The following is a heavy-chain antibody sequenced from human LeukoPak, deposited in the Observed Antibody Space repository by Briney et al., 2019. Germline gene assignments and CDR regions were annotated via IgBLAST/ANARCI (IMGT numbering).Heavy chain of an antibody. D-gene: IGHD3-22*01. V-gene: IGHV3-23*01. CDR1: GFTFSSYA. CDR2: ISGSGGST. CDR3: AKEYNRGITMIVVGNFDY. Sequence: GGSLRLSCAASGFTFSSYAMSWVRQAPGKGLEWVSAISGSGGSTYYADSVKGRFTISRDNSKNTLYLQMNSLRAEDTAVNYCAKEYNRGITMIVVGNFDYWGQGTLVTVSS. J-gene: IGHJ4*02.